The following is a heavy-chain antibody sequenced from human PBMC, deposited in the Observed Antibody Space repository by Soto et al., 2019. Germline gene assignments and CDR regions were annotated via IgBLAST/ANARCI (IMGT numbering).Heavy chain of an antibody. CDR3: AGVVVPAAHRGYYGMDV. V-gene: IGHV5-10-1*01. CDR2: IDPSDSYT. CDR1: GYSFTSYW. D-gene: IGHD2-2*01. Sequence: PGESLKISCKGSGYSFTSYWISWVRQMPGKGLEWMGRIDPSDSYTNYSPSFQGHVTISADKSISTAYLQWSRLKASDTAMYYCAGVVVPAAHRGYYGMDVWGQGTPVTVSS. J-gene: IGHJ6*02.